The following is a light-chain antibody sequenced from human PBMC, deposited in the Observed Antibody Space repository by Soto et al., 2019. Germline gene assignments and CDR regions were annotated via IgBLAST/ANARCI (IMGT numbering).Light chain of an antibody. Sequence: QPVLTQSPSASASLGASVKLTCTLSSGHSSYAIAWHQQQPEKGPRYLMKLNSDGSHSKGDGIPYRFSGSSSGAERYLTISSLQSEDEADYYCQTWGTGTVIFGGGTKLTVL. CDR1: SGHSSYA. V-gene: IGLV4-69*01. CDR2: LNSDGSH. CDR3: QTWGTGTVI. J-gene: IGLJ2*01.